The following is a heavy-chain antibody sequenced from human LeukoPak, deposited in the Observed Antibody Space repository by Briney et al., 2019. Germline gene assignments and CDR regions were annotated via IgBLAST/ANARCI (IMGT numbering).Heavy chain of an antibody. V-gene: IGHV1-2*02. CDR1: GYTFTDHF. CDR2: INPNTGGT. Sequence: GASVKVYCKASGYTFTDHFMHWVRQAPGQGLEWMGWINPNTGGTKYAQKYQGRVTMTRDTSISTAYMELSRLRSDDAAVYYCATPYGTGTYVDYWGQGTLVAVSS. CDR3: ATPYGTGTYVDY. D-gene: IGHD3-10*01. J-gene: IGHJ4*02.